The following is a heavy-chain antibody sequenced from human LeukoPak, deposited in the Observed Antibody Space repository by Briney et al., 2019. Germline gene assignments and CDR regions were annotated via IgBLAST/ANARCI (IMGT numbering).Heavy chain of an antibody. CDR3: AKAPTVTTFGY. Sequence: GGSLRLSCAASGFTFGTSAMSWVRQAPGKGLEWVSSIGDHGVYTHYGDSVKGRFTISRDDSKRTLYLRMDSLRVDDSAIYYCAKAPTVTTFGYWGQGILVTVSS. V-gene: IGHV3-23*01. CDR2: IGDHGVYT. CDR1: GFTFGTSA. J-gene: IGHJ4*02. D-gene: IGHD4-17*01.